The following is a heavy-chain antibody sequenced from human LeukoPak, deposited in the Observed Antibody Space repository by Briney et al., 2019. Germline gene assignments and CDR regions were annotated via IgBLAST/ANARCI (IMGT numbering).Heavy chain of an antibody. V-gene: IGHV3-21*01. J-gene: IGHJ5*02. D-gene: IGHD3-9*01. Sequence: PGGSLRLSCAASGFTFSSYSMNWVRQAPGKGLEWVSSISSSSSYIYYADSVKGRFTISRDNAKNSLYLQMNSLRAEDTAVYYCARDLLRDSYYDILTGYYTPGWFDPWGQGTLVTVSS. CDR2: ISSSSSYI. CDR1: GFTFSSYS. CDR3: ARDLLRDSYYDILTGYYTPGWFDP.